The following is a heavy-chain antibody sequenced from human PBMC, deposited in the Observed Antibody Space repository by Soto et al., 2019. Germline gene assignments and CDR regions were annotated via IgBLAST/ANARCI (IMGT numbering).Heavy chain of an antibody. CDR3: ARAPTLGAAEAKNYYSDYAMDV. V-gene: IGHV3-13*01. CDR1: GFNFSSYD. D-gene: IGHD3-16*01. J-gene: IGHJ6*02. CDR2: IGTAGDT. Sequence: EVQLVESGGGLVQPGGSLRLSCAASGFNFSSYDMHWVRQATGKGLEWVSVIGTAGDTYYPGSVKGRFTISRENAKNSLYLQMNSLRAEDTAVYYCARAPTLGAAEAKNYYSDYAMDVWGQGTTVTVSS.